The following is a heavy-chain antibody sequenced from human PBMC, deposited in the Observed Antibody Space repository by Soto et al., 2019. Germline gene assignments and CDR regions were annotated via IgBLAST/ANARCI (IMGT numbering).Heavy chain of an antibody. Sequence: GASVKVSCKASGYTFTSYSIHWVRQAPGQRLEWMGWINVGSGNTEYSEKFQGRVTITRDTSASTAYMELGSLRSGDTAVYYCARDLVPPGLTLKSSIQYWGQGTLVTVSS. J-gene: IGHJ4*02. CDR3: ARDLVPPGLTLKSSIQY. V-gene: IGHV1-3*01. D-gene: IGHD2-2*01. CDR1: GYTFTSYS. CDR2: INVGSGNT.